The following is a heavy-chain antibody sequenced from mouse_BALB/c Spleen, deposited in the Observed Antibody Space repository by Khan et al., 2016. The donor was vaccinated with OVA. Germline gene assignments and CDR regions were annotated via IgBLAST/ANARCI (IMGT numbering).Heavy chain of an antibody. CDR3: ARGNYYGYYFDY. CDR1: GYSITSGYA. Sequence: EVKLEESGPGLVKPSQSLSLTCTVTGYSITSGYAWNWIRQFPGNKLEWMGYISYSGVTSYNPSLKSRISITRDKSKNQFFLQLTSVTTEDTATYYCARGNYYGYYFDYWGQGTTLTVSS. V-gene: IGHV3-2*02. J-gene: IGHJ2*01. CDR2: ISYSGVT. D-gene: IGHD1-1*01.